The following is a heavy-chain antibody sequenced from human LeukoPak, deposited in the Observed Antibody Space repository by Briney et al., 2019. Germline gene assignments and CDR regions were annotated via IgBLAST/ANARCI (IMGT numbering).Heavy chain of an antibody. CDR1: GYTFTGYY. CDR3: AALVRGPNWFDP. V-gene: IGHV1-2*02. CDR2: INRNSGGT. D-gene: IGHD3-10*01. J-gene: IGHJ5*02. Sequence: SVKVSCKASGYTFTGYYMHWVRQAPGQGLEWMGWINRNSGGTNYAQKFQGRVTMTRDTSISTAYMELSRLRSDDTAVYYCAALVRGPNWFDPWGQGTLVTVSS.